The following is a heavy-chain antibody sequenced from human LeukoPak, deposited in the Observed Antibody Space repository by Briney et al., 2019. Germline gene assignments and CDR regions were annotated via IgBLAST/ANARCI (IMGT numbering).Heavy chain of an antibody. J-gene: IGHJ4*02. CDR3: ATIKRGNIFGYFDF. D-gene: IGHD5-18*01. CDR1: GASMNTHY. V-gene: IGHV4-59*11. Sequence: SETLSLTCAVSGASMNTHYWSWIRQPPGKGLEWIGYMLDTVTTKDNPSLKSRFTLSADTSNIQFSLRLTSVTAADTAVYYCATIKRGNIFGYFDFWGQGIPVTVSS. CDR2: MLDTVTT.